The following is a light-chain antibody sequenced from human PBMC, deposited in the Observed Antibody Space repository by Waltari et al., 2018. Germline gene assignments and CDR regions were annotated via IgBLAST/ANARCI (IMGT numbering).Light chain of an antibody. CDR3: QQYDSYPHT. J-gene: IGKJ2*01. Sequence: DIQMTQSPSSLSASVGDSITITCRASQGIDNYLAWFQQKPGKAPQSLIYAAYTLQSGVPSKFSGSGFGTDFTLTINGLQPEDFATYFCQQYDSYPHTFGQGTRLEVK. CDR2: AAY. V-gene: IGKV1-16*02. CDR1: QGIDNY.